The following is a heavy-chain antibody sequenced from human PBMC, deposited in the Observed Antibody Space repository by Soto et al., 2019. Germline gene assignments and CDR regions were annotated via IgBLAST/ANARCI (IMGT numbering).Heavy chain of an antibody. Sequence: QVQLVQSGGEVKKPGASVKVSCKASNYSFTTYGISWVRQAPGQGLEWMGWISPYSENTNYARKFQDRVTLTTDSATNTAYMELKSLRSDDTAVYFCARDTYFDNSGYYYDYLGQGTLVTVSS. J-gene: IGHJ4*02. CDR3: ARDTYFDNSGYYYDY. D-gene: IGHD3-22*01. CDR2: ISPYSENT. CDR1: NYSFTTYG. V-gene: IGHV1-18*01.